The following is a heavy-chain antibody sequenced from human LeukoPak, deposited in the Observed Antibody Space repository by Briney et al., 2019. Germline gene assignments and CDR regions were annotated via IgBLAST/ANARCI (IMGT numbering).Heavy chain of an antibody. Sequence: GGSLRLSCAASGFTFSSYAINWVRQAPGKGLEWVSSISGSGGRIYYADSVKGRFTISRDNSKNTLYLQMNSLRAEDTAVYYCARDNSAGLDYWGQGTLVTVSS. CDR3: ARDNSAGLDY. J-gene: IGHJ4*02. V-gene: IGHV3-23*01. CDR1: GFTFSSYA. CDR2: ISGSGGRI.